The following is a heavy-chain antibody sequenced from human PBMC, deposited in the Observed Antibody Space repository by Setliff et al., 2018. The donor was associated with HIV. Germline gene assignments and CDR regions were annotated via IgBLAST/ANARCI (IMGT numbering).Heavy chain of an antibody. CDR3: ARGGFTGVTTHFQH. Sequence: SETLSLTCTVSGGSISNNSYYWGWVRQPPGKGLELIGNLFYNGNTYYNPSLKSRVTISVDMSKNQFSLKLSSVTAADTAVYYCARGGFTGVTTHFQHWGRGTLVTVSS. CDR2: LFYNGNT. V-gene: IGHV4-39*01. D-gene: IGHD4-17*01. J-gene: IGHJ1*01. CDR1: GGSISNNSYY.